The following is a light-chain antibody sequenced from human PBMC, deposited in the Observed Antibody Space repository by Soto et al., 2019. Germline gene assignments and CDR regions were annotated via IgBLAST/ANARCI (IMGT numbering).Light chain of an antibody. J-gene: IGKJ1*01. V-gene: IGKV3-20*01. CDR3: QQYGSSLTWT. CDR2: AAS. CDR1: QSVTSNY. Sequence: EVVLTQSPGTVSLSPGERATLSCRARQSVTSNYLAWYHQKPCQAPRLLIYAASSRATGIPDRFSGSGSGTDFSVTISRLEHEDFAVYSCQQYGSSLTWTFGKGTKVEIK.